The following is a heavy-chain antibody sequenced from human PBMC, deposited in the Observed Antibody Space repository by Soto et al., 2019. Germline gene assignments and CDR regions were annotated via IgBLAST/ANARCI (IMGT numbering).Heavy chain of an antibody. CDR3: ARGVQLWSPFDY. CDR1: GFTFSSYP. CDR2: ISYDGSDK. D-gene: IGHD5-18*01. J-gene: IGHJ4*02. Sequence: VQLVESGGGVVQPGRSLRLSCAASGFTFSSYPLHWVRQAPGKGLEWVAVISYDGSDKYYADSVKGRFTISRDNSKITLYLQMNSLRADDTAVYYCARGVQLWSPFDYWGQGTLVTVSS. V-gene: IGHV3-30*04.